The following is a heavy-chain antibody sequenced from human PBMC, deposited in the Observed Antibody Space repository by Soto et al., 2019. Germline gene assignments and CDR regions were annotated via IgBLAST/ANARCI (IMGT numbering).Heavy chain of an antibody. CDR2: IIPIFGTA. CDR1: GCTFSSYA. J-gene: IGHJ4*02. CDR3: AAGFDSSGYLGY. Sequence: GASVKVSCKASGCTFSSYAISWVRQAPGQGLEWMGGIIPIFGTANYAQKFQGRVTITADKSTSTAYMELSSLRSEDTAVYYCAAGFDSSGYLGYWGQGTLVTVSS. D-gene: IGHD3-22*01. V-gene: IGHV1-69*06.